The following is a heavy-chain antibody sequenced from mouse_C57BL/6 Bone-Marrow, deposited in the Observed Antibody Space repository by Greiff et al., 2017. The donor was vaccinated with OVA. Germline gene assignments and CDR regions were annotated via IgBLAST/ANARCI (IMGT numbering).Heavy chain of an antibody. V-gene: IGHV3-5*01. CDR1: GISITTGNYR. CDR3: ARDWPFYYGYDGWYFDV. D-gene: IGHD2-2*01. Sequence: EVKLMESGPGLVKPSQTVFLTCTVTGISITTGNYRWSWIRQFPGNKLEWIGYIYYSGTITYNPSLTSRTTITRDTPKNQFFLETNSLTAEDTATYYCARDWPFYYGYDGWYFDVWGTGTTVTVSS. CDR2: IYYSGTI. J-gene: IGHJ1*03.